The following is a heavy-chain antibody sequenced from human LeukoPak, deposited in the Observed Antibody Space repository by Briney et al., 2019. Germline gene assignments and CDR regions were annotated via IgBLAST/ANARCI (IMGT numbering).Heavy chain of an antibody. CDR3: VRGHFGMDV. V-gene: IGHV3-7*01. Sequence: GGSLRLSCAASGFTFSSYPLHWVRQVPGKGLQWVANIKPDGSEKYYVDSVKGRFTISRDNAENSLYLQMNSLKAEDTAVYYCVRGHFGMDVWGQGTTVTVSS. CDR2: IKPDGSEK. CDR1: GFTFSSYP. J-gene: IGHJ6*02.